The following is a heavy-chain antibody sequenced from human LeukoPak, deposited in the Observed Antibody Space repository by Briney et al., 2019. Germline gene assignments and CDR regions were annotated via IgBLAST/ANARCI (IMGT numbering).Heavy chain of an antibody. V-gene: IGHV3-30*18. J-gene: IGHJ4*02. D-gene: IGHD1-26*01. CDR2: ISYDGSNK. CDR3: AKGAGAFDY. Sequence: PGGSLILSCAASGFTFSSYGMHWVRQAPGKGLEWVAVISYDGSNKYYADSVKGRFTISRDNSKNTLYLQMNSLRAEDTAVYYCAKGAGAFDYWGQGTLVTVSS. CDR1: GFTFSSYG.